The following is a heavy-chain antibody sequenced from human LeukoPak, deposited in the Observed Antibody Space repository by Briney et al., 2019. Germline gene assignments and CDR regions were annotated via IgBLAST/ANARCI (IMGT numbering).Heavy chain of an antibody. CDR3: ARDLGPIVGATYYDY. D-gene: IGHD1-26*01. Sequence: PSETLSLTCTVSGASVSSGSYYWSWIRQPPGKRLEWIGCIYSIGSTNYNPSLKSRVTISVDTPKNQFSLKLSSVTAADTAVYYCARDLGPIVGATYYDYWGQGTLVTVSS. J-gene: IGHJ4*02. V-gene: IGHV4-61*01. CDR1: GASVSSGSYY. CDR2: IYSIGST.